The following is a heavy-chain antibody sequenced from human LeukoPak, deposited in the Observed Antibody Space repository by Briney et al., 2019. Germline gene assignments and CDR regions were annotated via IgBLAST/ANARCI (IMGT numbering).Heavy chain of an antibody. J-gene: IGHJ4*02. V-gene: IGHV4-30-4*01. D-gene: IGHD3-10*01. CDR3: AREWFGECFDY. CDR2: IYYSGST. CDR1: GGSIISGDYY. Sequence: SETLSLTCTVSGGSIISGDYYWSWIRQPPGQGLEWIGYIYYSGSTYYNPSLKSRVTISVDTSKNQFSLKLSSVTAADTAVYYCAREWFGECFDYWGQGTLVTVSS.